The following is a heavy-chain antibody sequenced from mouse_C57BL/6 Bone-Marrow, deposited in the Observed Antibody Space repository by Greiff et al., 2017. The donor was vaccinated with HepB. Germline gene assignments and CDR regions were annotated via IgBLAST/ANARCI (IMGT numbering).Heavy chain of an antibody. CDR1: GFSLTSYG. CDR3: ASDYYGSSYSFDY. V-gene: IGHV2-2*01. D-gene: IGHD1-1*01. J-gene: IGHJ2*01. CDR2: IWSGGST. Sequence: VKLVESGPGLVQPSQRLSITCTVSGFSLTSYGVHWVRQSPGKGLEWLGVIWSGGSTDYNAAFISRLSISKDNSKSQVFFKMNSLQADDTAIYYCASDYYGSSYSFDYWGQGTTLTVSS.